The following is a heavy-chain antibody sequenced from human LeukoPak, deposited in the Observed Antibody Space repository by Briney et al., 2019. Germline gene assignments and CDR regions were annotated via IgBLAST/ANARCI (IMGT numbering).Heavy chain of an antibody. D-gene: IGHD6-19*01. V-gene: IGHV4-59*01. CDR3: ARERGGSKLTGLYGRDYYYMDV. Sequence: SETLSLTCTVSGDFITAYYWSWIRQPPGKGLEWIGYVYYSGSTEYNPSLRSRVTISLEMSKQQFSLNLTSVTAADTAVYFCARERGGSKLTGLYGRDYYYMDVWGKGTTVTVSS. CDR1: GDFITAYY. CDR2: VYYSGST. J-gene: IGHJ6*03.